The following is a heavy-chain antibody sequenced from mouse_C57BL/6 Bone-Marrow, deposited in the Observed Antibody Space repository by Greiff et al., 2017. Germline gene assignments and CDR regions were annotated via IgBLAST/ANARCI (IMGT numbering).Heavy chain of an antibody. Sequence: VQLQQPGAELVKPGASVKLSCKASGYTFTSYWMHWVKQRPGQGLEWIGMIHPNSGSTNYNEKFKSKATLTVDKSSSTAYMQLSSLTSDDSAGYYCAMSWADFDYWGQGTTLTVSS. D-gene: IGHD2-3*01. CDR2: IHPNSGST. J-gene: IGHJ2*01. CDR3: AMSWADFDY. CDR1: GYTFTSYW. V-gene: IGHV1-64*01.